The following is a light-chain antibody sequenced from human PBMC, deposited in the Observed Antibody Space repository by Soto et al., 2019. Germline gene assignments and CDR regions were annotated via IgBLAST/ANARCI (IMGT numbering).Light chain of an antibody. Sequence: EIVLTQSPGTLSLSPGKRATLSFRASQSISSSYLAWYQQKPGQAPRLLIYGASSRATGIPDRFSGSGSGTDFTLTISRLEPEDFAVYYCQQYGSSPFTFGPGTKVDIK. CDR3: QQYGSSPFT. V-gene: IGKV3-20*01. CDR1: QSISSSY. CDR2: GAS. J-gene: IGKJ3*01.